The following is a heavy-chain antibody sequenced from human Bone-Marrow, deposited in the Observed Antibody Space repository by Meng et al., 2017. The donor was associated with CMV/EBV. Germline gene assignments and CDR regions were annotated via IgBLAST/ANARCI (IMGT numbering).Heavy chain of an antibody. D-gene: IGHD4-17*01. CDR3: ARVRYGDYYGMDV. J-gene: IGHJ6*02. Sequence: SVKVSCKASGGTFSSYAISWVRQAPGQGLEWMGGIIPIFGTANYAQKLQGRVTMTTDTSTSTAYMELRSLRSDDTAVYYCARVRYGDYYGMDVWGQGTTVTVSS. CDR2: IIPIFGTA. CDR1: GGTFSSYA. V-gene: IGHV1-69*05.